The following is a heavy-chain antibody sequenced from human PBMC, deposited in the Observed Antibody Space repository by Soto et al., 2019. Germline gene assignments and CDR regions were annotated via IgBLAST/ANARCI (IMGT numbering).Heavy chain of an antibody. CDR3: ARDREIAAALDY. V-gene: IGHV3-7*01. Sequence: EVQLVESGGGLVQPGGSLRLSCAASGFTFSSYWMSWVRPAPGKGLEWVANIKQDGSEKYYVDSVKGRFTISRDNAKNSLYLKINSLRAEDTAVYYCARDREIAAALDYWGQGTLVTVSS. CDR2: IKQDGSEK. CDR1: GFTFSSYW. J-gene: IGHJ4*02. D-gene: IGHD6-13*01.